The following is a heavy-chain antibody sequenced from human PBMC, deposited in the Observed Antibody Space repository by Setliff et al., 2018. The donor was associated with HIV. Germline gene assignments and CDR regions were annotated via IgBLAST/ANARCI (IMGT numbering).Heavy chain of an antibody. J-gene: IGHJ6*02. Sequence: ASVKVSCKASGYSFTSYDINWVRQATGRGLEWMGWMNPNSGDTDYAQKFQGRVTMTRNTSIGAAYMELSSLRSEDTAVYYCARDETWGSLYYGLDVWGQGTTVTVSS. CDR1: GYSFTSYD. D-gene: IGHD7-27*01. V-gene: IGHV1-8*01. CDR3: ARDETWGSLYYGLDV. CDR2: MNPNSGDT.